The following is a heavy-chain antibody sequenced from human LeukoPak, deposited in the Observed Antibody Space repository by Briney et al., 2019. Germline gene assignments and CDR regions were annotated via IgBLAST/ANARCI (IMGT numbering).Heavy chain of an antibody. Sequence: SETLSLTCIVSGGSISSGDYYWSWIRQPPGKGLEWIGYIYYSGSTYYNPSLKSRVTISVDTSKNQFSLKLSSVTAADTAVYYCARLYSYGYEVVDYWGQGTLVTVSS. J-gene: IGHJ4*02. D-gene: IGHD5-18*01. V-gene: IGHV4-30-4*01. CDR2: IYYSGST. CDR3: ARLYSYGYEVVDY. CDR1: GGSISSGDYY.